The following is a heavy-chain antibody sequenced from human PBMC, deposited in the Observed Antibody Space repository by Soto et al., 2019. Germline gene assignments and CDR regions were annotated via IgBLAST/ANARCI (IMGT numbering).Heavy chain of an antibody. D-gene: IGHD3-16*01. CDR3: ATDPGAFAGAMRD. CDR1: GFAFSRFG. Sequence: VQMVESGGGVVQPGGSLRLSCAGSGFAFSRFGMHWVRQAPGKGLEWVACITFNWSKEYYVDSVKGRFAISRNNSMNTLYLQMSSLGPEDTGVYYCATDPGAFAGAMRDWGRGTLVTVSS. V-gene: IGHV3-30*03. J-gene: IGHJ4*02. CDR2: ITFNWSKE.